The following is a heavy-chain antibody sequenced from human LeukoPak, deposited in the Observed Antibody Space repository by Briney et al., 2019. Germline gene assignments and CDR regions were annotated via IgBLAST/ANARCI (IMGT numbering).Heavy chain of an antibody. CDR3: AKSSWQRRDYYYGMDV. V-gene: IGHV3-23*01. Sequence: GGSLRLSCAASGFTFSSYAMSWVRQAPGKGLEWVSAISGSGGSTYYADSVKGRFTISRDNSKNTPYLQMNSLRAEDTAVYYCAKSSWQRRDYYYGMDVWGQGTTVTVSS. CDR2: ISGSGGST. CDR1: GFTFSSYA. J-gene: IGHJ6*02. D-gene: IGHD6-13*01.